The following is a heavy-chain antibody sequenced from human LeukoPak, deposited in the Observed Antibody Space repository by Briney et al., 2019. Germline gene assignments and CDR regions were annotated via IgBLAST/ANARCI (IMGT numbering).Heavy chain of an antibody. J-gene: IGHJ5*02. CDR3: ARVPRRGERFNP. Sequence: ASVKVSCKASGYTFTSYDVNWVRQATGQGLEWMGWMNPISGDTGYALKFQGRVTMSRNTSISTAYMELGSLRSEDTAVYYCARVPRRGERFNPWGQGTLVTVSS. V-gene: IGHV1-8*01. CDR1: GYTFTSYD. CDR2: MNPISGDT. D-gene: IGHD3-10*01.